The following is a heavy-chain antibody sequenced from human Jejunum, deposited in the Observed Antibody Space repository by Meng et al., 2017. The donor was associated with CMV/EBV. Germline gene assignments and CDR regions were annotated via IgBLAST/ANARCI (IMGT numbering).Heavy chain of an antibody. CDR1: GFTLSEVS. CDR3: ATAPATTFSALDY. D-gene: IGHD1-1*01. Sequence: SGFTLSEVSMHWVRQFPGKGLEWMGSFDPEDGETIYAQSFQGRVTMTEDTSTQTAYMELSSLRSEDTALYYCATAPATTFSALDYWGQGTLVTVSS. CDR2: FDPEDGET. J-gene: IGHJ4*02. V-gene: IGHV1-24*01.